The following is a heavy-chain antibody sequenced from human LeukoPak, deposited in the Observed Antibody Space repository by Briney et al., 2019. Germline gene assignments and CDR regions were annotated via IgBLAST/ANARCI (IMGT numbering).Heavy chain of an antibody. Sequence: SETLSLTCAVYGGSFTGYYCGWIRHPPGKWLEWIGEINHSGSTNYNPSLKSRVTISVDTSKNQFSLKLSSVTAADTAVYYCARGLGYCSGGSCYPPAGYFDYWGQGTLVTVS. D-gene: IGHD2-15*01. V-gene: IGHV4-34*01. CDR1: GGSFTGYY. J-gene: IGHJ4*02. CDR2: INHSGST. CDR3: ARGLGYCSGGSCYPPAGYFDY.